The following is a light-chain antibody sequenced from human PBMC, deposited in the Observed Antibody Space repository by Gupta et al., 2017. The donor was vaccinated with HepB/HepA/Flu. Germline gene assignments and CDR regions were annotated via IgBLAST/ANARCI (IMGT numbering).Light chain of an antibody. CDR3: CSNTSSSTLV. CDR2: DVG. CDR1: SRDIGAYNY. J-gene: IGLJ3*02. V-gene: IGLV2-14*03. Sequence: QSALTQAASLSGSPGQSITSSCTGTSRDIGAYNYVSWYQQHPVKTPKLMIYDVGSRPSGVSNRFSDSKSGNTASLINTVLHADEEADYYCCSNTSSSTLVFGGGTKLTVL.